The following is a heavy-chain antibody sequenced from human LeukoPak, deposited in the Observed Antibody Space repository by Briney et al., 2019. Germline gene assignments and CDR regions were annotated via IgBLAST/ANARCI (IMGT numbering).Heavy chain of an antibody. Sequence: GGSLRLSCAASGFTFSNFWMHWVRQVPGKGLVWVARVDSDGSATTYADSVKGRFTISRDNAKNTVYLQMNSLRADDTAIYYCTKSTCDPWGQRTLVTVSS. J-gene: IGHJ5*02. CDR2: VDSDGSAT. CDR1: GFTFSNFW. CDR3: TKSTCDP. V-gene: IGHV3-74*01.